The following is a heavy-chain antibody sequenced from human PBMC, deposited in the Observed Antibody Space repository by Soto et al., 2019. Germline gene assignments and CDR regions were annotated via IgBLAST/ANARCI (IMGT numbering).Heavy chain of an antibody. J-gene: IGHJ4*02. Sequence: QVQLVESGGGLVKSGGSLRLSCAASGFRFGDYYMSWIRQAPGKGLEWVSYISSSAYTIYYAASVEGRFTISRDNAKNSLFLQMNSLRADDTAVYYXAXXLVVAATQGPLDYWGPGILVTVSS. V-gene: IGHV3-11*01. CDR2: ISSSAYTI. D-gene: IGHD2-15*01. CDR3: AXXLVVAATQGPLDY. CDR1: GFRFGDYY.